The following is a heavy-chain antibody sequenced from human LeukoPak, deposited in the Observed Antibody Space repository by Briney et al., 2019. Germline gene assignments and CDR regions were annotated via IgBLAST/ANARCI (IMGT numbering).Heavy chain of an antibody. J-gene: IGHJ6*03. V-gene: IGHV1-69*13. CDR2: IIPIFGTA. Sequence: EASVKVSCKASGGTFSSYAISWVRQAPGQGLEWMGGIIPIFGTANYAQKFQGRVTITADESTSTAYMELSSLRSEDTAVYYCARSRKEQLGHYYYYYMDVWGKGTTVTVSS. CDR3: ARSRKEQLGHYYYYYMDV. CDR1: GGTFSSYA. D-gene: IGHD6-6*01.